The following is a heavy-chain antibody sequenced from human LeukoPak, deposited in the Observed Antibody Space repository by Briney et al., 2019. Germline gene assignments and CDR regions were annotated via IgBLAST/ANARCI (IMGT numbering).Heavy chain of an antibody. V-gene: IGHV4-34*01. Sequence: PSETLSLTCAVYGGSFSGYYWSWIRQPPGKGLEWIGEINHSGSTNYNPSLKSRVTISVDTSKNQFSLKLSSVTAADTAVYYCARGAAVGDHFDYWGQGTLVTVSS. J-gene: IGHJ4*02. D-gene: IGHD3-10*01. CDR1: GGSFSGYY. CDR2: INHSGST. CDR3: ARGAAVGDHFDY.